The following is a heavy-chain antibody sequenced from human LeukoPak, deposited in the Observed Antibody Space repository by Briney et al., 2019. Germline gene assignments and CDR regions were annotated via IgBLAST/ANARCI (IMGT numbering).Heavy chain of an antibody. V-gene: IGHV4-30-2*01. Sequence: SETLSLTCTVSGGSISSGGYYWSWIRQPPGKGLEWIGYIYHSGSTYYNPSLKSRVTISVDTSKNQFSLKLSSVTAADTAVYYCARDGGATLGYWGQGTLVTVSS. CDR2: IYHSGST. CDR1: GGSISSGGYY. D-gene: IGHD1-26*01. CDR3: ARDGGATLGY. J-gene: IGHJ4*02.